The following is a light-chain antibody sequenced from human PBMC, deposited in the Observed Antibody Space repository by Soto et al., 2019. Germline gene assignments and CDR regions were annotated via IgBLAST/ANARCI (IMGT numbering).Light chain of an antibody. CDR1: QSVSSNH. CDR3: QQYVSSPLT. CDR2: GGS. J-gene: IGKJ4*01. Sequence: VLTKYPKSLSLCQGVEASVYCMASQSVSSNHLAWYQQKPGQAPRLLIYGGSSRATGIPVRFSGSGSETDLTLTITRLEPEDLAVYYCQQYVSSPLTFGGRTKVDIK. V-gene: IGKV3-20*01.